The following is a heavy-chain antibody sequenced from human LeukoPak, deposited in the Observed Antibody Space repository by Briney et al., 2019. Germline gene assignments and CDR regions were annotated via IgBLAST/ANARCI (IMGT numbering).Heavy chain of an antibody. V-gene: IGHV3-21*01. CDR1: GFTFSSYT. J-gene: IGHJ4*02. D-gene: IGHD2-2*01. Sequence: EGSLRLSCAASGFTFSSYTMNWVRQAPGKGLEWVSSISSSYSYVYYADSVKGRFTISRDNAKNSLYLQMNSLRAEDTAVYYCARYQLLSPEFDYWGQGTLVTVSS. CDR3: ARYQLLSPEFDY. CDR2: ISSSYSYV.